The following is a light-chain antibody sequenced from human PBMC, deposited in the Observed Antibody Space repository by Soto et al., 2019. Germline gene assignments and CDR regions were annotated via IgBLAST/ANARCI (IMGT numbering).Light chain of an antibody. CDR3: SSYTSGSTYV. J-gene: IGLJ1*01. CDR2: DVS. Sequence: QSALTQPASVSGSPGQSITISCTGTSSDVGGYNYVSWYQQHPGKAPKLMIYDVSNRPSGVSNRFSGSKSGNTASLTISGLQAEDEADYCCSSYTSGSTYVFGTGTKVTVL. CDR1: SSDVGGYNY. V-gene: IGLV2-14*01.